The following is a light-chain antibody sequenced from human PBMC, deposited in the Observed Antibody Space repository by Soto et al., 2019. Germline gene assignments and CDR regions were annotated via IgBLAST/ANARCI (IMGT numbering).Light chain of an antibody. J-gene: IGKJ5*01. V-gene: IGKV3-11*01. Sequence: EIVLTQSPATLSLCIGERATLSCRASQSVSTYLAWYQQKPGQAPRLLIYDAFNRATGVPARFRGSGSGTDFTLTISGLEPEDFSVYYCQQCDKLPITFGQVTRLEVK. CDR2: DAF. CDR1: QSVSTY. CDR3: QQCDKLPIT.